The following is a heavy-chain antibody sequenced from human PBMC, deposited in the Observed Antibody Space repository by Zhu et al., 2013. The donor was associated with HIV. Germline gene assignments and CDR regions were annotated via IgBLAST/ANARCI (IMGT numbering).Heavy chain of an antibody. J-gene: IGHJ3*02. CDR1: GFTFSSYG. V-gene: IGHV3-33*01. D-gene: IGHD2-21*01. Sequence: VQLVESGGGVVQPGRSLRLSCAASGFTFSSYGMHWVRQAPGKGLEWVAVIWYDGSNKYYADSVKGRFTISRDNSKNTLYLQMNSLRAEDTAVYYCAREDCGGDCYWGDAFDIWGQGTMVTVSS. CDR2: IWYDGSNK. CDR3: AREDCGGDCYWGDAFDI.